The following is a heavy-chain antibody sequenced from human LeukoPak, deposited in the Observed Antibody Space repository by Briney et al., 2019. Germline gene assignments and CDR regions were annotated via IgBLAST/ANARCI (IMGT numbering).Heavy chain of an antibody. CDR1: GYTFTSYG. Sequence: GASVTVSCKASGYTFTSYGISWVRQAPGQGLEWMGWISAYNGNTNYAQKLQGRVTMTTDTSTSTAYMELRSLRSDDTAVYYCARAPGPYYYDSSGQIPEAFDIWGQGTMVTVSS. V-gene: IGHV1-18*01. CDR3: ARAPGPYYYDSSGQIPEAFDI. D-gene: IGHD3-22*01. J-gene: IGHJ3*02. CDR2: ISAYNGNT.